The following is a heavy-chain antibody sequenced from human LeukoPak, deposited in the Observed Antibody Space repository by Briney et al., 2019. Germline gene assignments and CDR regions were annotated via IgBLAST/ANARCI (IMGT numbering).Heavy chain of an antibody. D-gene: IGHD6-13*01. CDR1: GFTFSSYG. V-gene: IGHV3-30*02. Sequence: GGSLRLSCAASGFTFSSYGMHWVRQAPGKGLEWVAFIRYDGSNKYYADSVKGRFTISRDNSKNTLYLQMNSLRAEDTAVYYCAKEYSSSWYEDENWFDPWGQGTLVTVSS. CDR2: IRYDGSNK. CDR3: AKEYSSSWYEDENWFDP. J-gene: IGHJ5*02.